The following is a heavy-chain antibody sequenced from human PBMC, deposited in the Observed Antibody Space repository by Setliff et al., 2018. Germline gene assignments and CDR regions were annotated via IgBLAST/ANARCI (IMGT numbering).Heavy chain of an antibody. CDR2: IYITGNP. J-gene: IGHJ4*02. D-gene: IGHD3-3*01. CDR3: ARLYYTSRALYFDI. V-gene: IGHV4-61*09. Sequence: SETLSLTCAVSGASIRQTSYFWTWVRQPAGKGLEWIGHIYITGNPNVNPSLKSRVAMSLDNSGNQFSLNLQSVTAADTAVYYCARLYYTSRALYFDIWGQGHPVTV. CDR1: GASIRQTSYF.